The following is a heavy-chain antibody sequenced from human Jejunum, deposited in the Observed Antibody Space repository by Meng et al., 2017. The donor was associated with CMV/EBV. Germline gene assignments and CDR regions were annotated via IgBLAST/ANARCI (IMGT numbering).Heavy chain of an antibody. CDR2: IRYDGTEI. CDR1: GFDFSNTG. V-gene: IGHV3-30*02. D-gene: IGHD2-21*01. Sequence: LRLSCATSGFDFSNTGMHWVRQAPGKGLVWVAFIRYDGTEIKYAESVKGRFTISRDNSKRTLFLQMNSLRVEDSAVYYCAKGSYFWGQGTTVTVSS. J-gene: IGHJ6*02. CDR3: AKGSYF.